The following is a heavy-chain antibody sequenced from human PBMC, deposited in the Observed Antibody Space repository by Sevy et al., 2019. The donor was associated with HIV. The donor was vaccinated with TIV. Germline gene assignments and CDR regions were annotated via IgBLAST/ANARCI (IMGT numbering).Heavy chain of an antibody. CDR1: GFTFSSYA. D-gene: IGHD2-2*01. CDR3: AKDQGQLLQYYFDY. Sequence: GGSLRLSCAASGFTFSSYAMCWVRQAPGKGLEWVSGVSVRSGSTYYADSVKGRFTISRDNSKNTLYLDMNSLRAEDTAIYYCAKDQGQLLQYYFDYWGQGTLVTVSS. V-gene: IGHV3-23*01. CDR2: VSVRSGST. J-gene: IGHJ4*02.